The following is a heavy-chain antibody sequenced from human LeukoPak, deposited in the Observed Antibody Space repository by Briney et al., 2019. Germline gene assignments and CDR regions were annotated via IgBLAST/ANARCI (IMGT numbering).Heavy chain of an antibody. V-gene: IGHV4-39*02. CDR2: TYYTGSA. CDR1: GGSITSGSYH. J-gene: IGHJ4*02. D-gene: IGHD5-24*01. Sequence: PSETLSLTCTVSGGSITSGSYHWGWIRQSPGKGLEWIGNTYYTGSAYYRPSLQSRVSISVDTSKKEFSLKLTSVTAADTAVYYCARDRDGYAYPFDYWGQGTLVTVSS. CDR3: ARDRDGYAYPFDY.